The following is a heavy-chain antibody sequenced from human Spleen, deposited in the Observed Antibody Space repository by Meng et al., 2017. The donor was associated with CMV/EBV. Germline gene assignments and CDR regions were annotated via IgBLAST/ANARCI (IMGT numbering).Heavy chain of an antibody. CDR1: GYTFITYC. D-gene: IGHD6-13*01. V-gene: IGHV1-2*02. J-gene: IGHJ5*02. CDR2: INPNSGGT. Sequence: ASVKVSCKASGYTFITYCIHWVRQAPGQGLEWMGWINPNSGGTNYAQKFQGRVTMTRDTSISTAYMELSRLRSDDTAVYYCARDPIAAAGNNWFDPWGQGTLVTVSS. CDR3: ARDPIAAAGNNWFDP.